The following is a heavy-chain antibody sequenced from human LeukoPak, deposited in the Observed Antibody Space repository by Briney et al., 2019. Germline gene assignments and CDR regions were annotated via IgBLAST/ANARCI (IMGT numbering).Heavy chain of an antibody. CDR3: AKGQHWLRADY. CDR2: MSGSGGGT. D-gene: IGHD6-19*01. J-gene: IGHJ4*02. V-gene: IGHV3-23*01. CDR1: GFTFSNYA. Sequence: PGGSLRLSRAASGFTFSNYAMSWVRQAPGKGLEWVSVMSGSGGGTDYADSVKGRFTISRDNSKKTLYLQMNSLRAEDTAVYYCAKGQHWLRADYWGQGTLVTVSS.